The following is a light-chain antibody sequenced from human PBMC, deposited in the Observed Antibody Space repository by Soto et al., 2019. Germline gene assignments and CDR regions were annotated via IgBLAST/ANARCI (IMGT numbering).Light chain of an antibody. Sequence: EIVLTQSPGTLSLSPGERATLSCRASQSVSSSYLAWYQQKPGQAPRLLIYGASSRATGIPDRSSGSGSGTDFTLTISRLEPEEFAVYYCHQYDSSPLTFGGGTKVEIK. V-gene: IGKV3-20*01. CDR2: GAS. CDR1: QSVSSSY. J-gene: IGKJ4*01. CDR3: HQYDSSPLT.